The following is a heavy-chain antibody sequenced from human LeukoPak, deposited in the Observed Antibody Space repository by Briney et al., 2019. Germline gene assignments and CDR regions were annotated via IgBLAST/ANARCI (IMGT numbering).Heavy chain of an antibody. CDR3: AREEDYGDYGELFDY. Sequence: PGGSLRLSCAASGFTFSSYAMSWVRQAPGKGLEWVSAISGSGGSTYYADSVKGRFTISRDNSKNTLYLQMNSLRAEDTAVYYCAREEDYGDYGELFDYWGQGTLVTVSS. CDR1: GFTFSSYA. J-gene: IGHJ4*02. CDR2: ISGSGGST. V-gene: IGHV3-23*01. D-gene: IGHD4-17*01.